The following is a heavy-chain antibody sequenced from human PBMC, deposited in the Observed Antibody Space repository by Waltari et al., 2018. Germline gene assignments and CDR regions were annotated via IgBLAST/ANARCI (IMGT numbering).Heavy chain of an antibody. D-gene: IGHD4-17*01. CDR3: AKDIGSYSDLREGAFDI. Sequence: EVQLVESGGGLVQPGRSMRLSCAASGFTFDDYAMHWVRQARGKGLGWVSGISWNSVSIGYADSVKGGCTISRENAKNSLYLQMNSLRAEDTALYYCAKDIGSYSDLREGAFDIWGQGTMVTVSS. CDR1: GFTFDDYA. J-gene: IGHJ3*02. V-gene: IGHV3-9*01. CDR2: ISWNSVSI.